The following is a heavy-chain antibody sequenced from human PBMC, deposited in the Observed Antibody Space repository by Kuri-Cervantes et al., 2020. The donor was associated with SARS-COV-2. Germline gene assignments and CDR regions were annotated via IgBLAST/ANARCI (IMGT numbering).Heavy chain of an antibody. CDR3: ARVGSGPGGVDH. CDR2: IYGDGST. Sequence: GGSLRLSCAASGFTVNNNYMAWVRQAPGKGLQWVSIIYGDGSTFYADSVKGRFTISRGNSKNTLFLQMNSLRIEDTALYYCARVGSGPGGVDHWGQGTLVTVSS. CDR1: GFTVNNNY. D-gene: IGHD6-19*01. V-gene: IGHV3-66*02. J-gene: IGHJ4*02.